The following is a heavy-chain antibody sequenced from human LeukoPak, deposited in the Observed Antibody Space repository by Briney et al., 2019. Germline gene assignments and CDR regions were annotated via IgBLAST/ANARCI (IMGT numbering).Heavy chain of an antibody. CDR1: GYTFTGYY. V-gene: IGHV1-2*02. Sequence: ASVKVSCKASGYTFTGYYMHWVRQAPGQGLEWMGWINPNSGGTNYAQKFQGRVTMTRDTSISTAYMELSRLRSDDTAVYYCARIRAQLKLRYFDYWGQGTLVTVSS. J-gene: IGHJ4*02. D-gene: IGHD1-7*01. CDR3: ARIRAQLKLRYFDY. CDR2: INPNSGGT.